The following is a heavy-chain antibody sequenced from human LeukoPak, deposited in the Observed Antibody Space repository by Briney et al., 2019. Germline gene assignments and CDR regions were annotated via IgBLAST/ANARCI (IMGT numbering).Heavy chain of an antibody. CDR3: AGEGHYYDSTGYYYGGEDY. CDR2: IYTRGST. V-gene: IGHV4-4*07. CDR1: GGSISSYY. D-gene: IGHD3-22*01. J-gene: IGHJ4*02. Sequence: SETLSLTCTVSGGSISSYYWSRIRQPAGKGLEWIGRIYTRGSTNYNPSLKSRVTMSADMSKNQFSLKLSSVTAADAAVYYCAGEGHYYDSTGYYYGGEDYWGQGTLVTVSS.